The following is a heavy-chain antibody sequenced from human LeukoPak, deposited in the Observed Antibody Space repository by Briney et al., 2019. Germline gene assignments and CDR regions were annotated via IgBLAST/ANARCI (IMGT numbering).Heavy chain of an antibody. CDR1: GGTFSSYA. J-gene: IGHJ4*02. Sequence: SVKVSCKASGGTFSSYAISWVRQAPGQGLGWMGGIIPIFGTANYAQKFQGRVTITTDESTSTAYMELSSLRSEDTAVYYCARGRPKDFWSGYFRPRFDYWGQGTLVTVSS. CDR2: IIPIFGTA. D-gene: IGHD3-3*01. V-gene: IGHV1-69*05. CDR3: ARGRPKDFWSGYFRPRFDY.